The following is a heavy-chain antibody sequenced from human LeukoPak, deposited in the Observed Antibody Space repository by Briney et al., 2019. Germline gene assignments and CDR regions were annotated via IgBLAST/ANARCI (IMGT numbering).Heavy chain of an antibody. Sequence: PGGSLRLSCAASGFTFSSYWMSWVRQAPGKGLEWVANIKQDGSEKYYVDSVKGRFTISRDNAKNSLYLQMNSLRAEDTAVYYCARISGGYDFGDFDYWGQGTLVTVSS. CDR1: GFTFSSYW. V-gene: IGHV3-7*03. CDR2: IKQDGSEK. CDR3: ARISGGYDFGDFDY. D-gene: IGHD5-12*01. J-gene: IGHJ4*02.